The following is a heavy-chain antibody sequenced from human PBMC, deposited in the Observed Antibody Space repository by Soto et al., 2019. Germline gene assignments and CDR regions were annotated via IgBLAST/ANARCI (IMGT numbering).Heavy chain of an antibody. CDR2: IYPGDSDT. CDR1: GYSFTIYW. Sequence: PGESLKISCKCSGYSFTIYWIGWVRQMPGKGLEWMGIIYPGDSDTRYSPSFQGQVTISADKSISTAYLQWSSLKASDTAMYYCARLHDSSGYYHWFDYWGQGTLVTVSS. V-gene: IGHV5-51*01. CDR3: ARLHDSSGYYHWFDY. D-gene: IGHD3-22*01. J-gene: IGHJ4*02.